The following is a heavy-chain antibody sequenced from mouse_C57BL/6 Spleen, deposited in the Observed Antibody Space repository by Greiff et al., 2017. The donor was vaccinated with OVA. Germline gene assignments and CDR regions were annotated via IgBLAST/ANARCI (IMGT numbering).Heavy chain of an antibody. Sequence: VQLQQSGPELVKPGASVKISCKASGYTFTDYYMNWVKQSHGKSLEWIGDINPNNGGTSYNQKFKGKATLTVDKSSSTAYMELRSLTSEDSAVYYCARSAFYYSFDYWGQGTTLTVSS. CDR2: INPNNGGT. CDR3: ARSAFYYSFDY. CDR1: GYTFTDYY. V-gene: IGHV1-26*01. D-gene: IGHD2-12*01. J-gene: IGHJ2*01.